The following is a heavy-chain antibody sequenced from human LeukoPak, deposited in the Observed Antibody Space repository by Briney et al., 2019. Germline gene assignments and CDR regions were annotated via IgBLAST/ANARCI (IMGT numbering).Heavy chain of an antibody. CDR3: ARDLGHYGTNSGSYFDY. V-gene: IGHV3-33*01. Sequence: GRSLRLSCAASGFTFSSYGMTWVRQTPGKGLEWVAIIWYDGSIKYYADSVKGRFTISRDDSKNTLFLQKNTLRAEDAAVYYCARDLGHYGTNSGSYFDYWGQGTLVTVSS. CDR1: GFTFSSYG. D-gene: IGHD4-23*01. J-gene: IGHJ4*02. CDR2: IWYDGSIK.